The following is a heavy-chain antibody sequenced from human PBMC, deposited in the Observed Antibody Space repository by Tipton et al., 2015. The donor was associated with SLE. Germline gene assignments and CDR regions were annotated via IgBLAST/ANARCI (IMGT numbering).Heavy chain of an antibody. CDR3: AKRVKVEVAFDF. J-gene: IGHJ3*01. CDR1: GFTFSNYP. Sequence: GSLRLSCAASGFTFSNYPMSWVRQAPGKGLEWVSVIYGDGSDSYYADSVRGRFTISRDNSKNTLYLEMSSLSAEDTAIYYCAKRVKVEVAFDFWGQGTMVAVSS. CDR2: IYGDGSDS. V-gene: IGHV3-23*03. D-gene: IGHD1-1*01.